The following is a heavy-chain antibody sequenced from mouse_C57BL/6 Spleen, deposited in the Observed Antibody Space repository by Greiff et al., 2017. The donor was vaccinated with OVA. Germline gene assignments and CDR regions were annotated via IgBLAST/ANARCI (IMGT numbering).Heavy chain of an antibody. J-gene: IGHJ3*01. CDR1: GYTFTDYE. CDR2: IDPETGGT. CDR3: TRRPGPWFAY. Sequence: QVQLKESGAELVRPGASVTLSCKASGYTFTDYEMHWVKQTPVHGLEWIGAIDPETGGTAYNQKFKGKAILTADKSSSTAYMELRSLTSEDSAVYYCTRRPGPWFAYWGQGTLVTVSA. V-gene: IGHV1-15*01. D-gene: IGHD4-1*01.